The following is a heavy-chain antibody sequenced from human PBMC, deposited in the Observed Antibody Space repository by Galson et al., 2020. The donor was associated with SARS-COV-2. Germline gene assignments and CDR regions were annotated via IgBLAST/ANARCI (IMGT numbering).Heavy chain of an antibody. Sequence: SQTLSLPFGISGDSVSSNTAAWHWIRQSPSRGLEWLGRTYYRSKWNNDYAVSVKSRITINPDTSKNQFSLQLNSVTPEDTAVDYCARSDSIVGSSGNFDNWGQGTQVTVSS. V-gene: IGHV6-1*01. CDR3: ARSDSIVGSSGNFDN. D-gene: IGHD1-26*01. J-gene: IGHJ4*02. CDR1: GDSVSSNTAA. CDR2: TYYRSKWNN.